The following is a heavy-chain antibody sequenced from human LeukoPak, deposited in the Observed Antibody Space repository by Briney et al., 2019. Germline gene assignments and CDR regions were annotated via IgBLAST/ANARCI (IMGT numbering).Heavy chain of an antibody. V-gene: IGHV3-30*02. CDR3: AKDLGY. CDR2: IRCDGNSE. Sequence: PGGSLRLPCAASGFTFSSCGLHWVRRAPGKGLEWVAFIRCDGNSENYAEFVKGRFAISRDDSKNTLYLQMNSLTVEDTAVYYCAKDLGYWGQGTLATVSS. J-gene: IGHJ4*02. CDR1: GFTFSSCG.